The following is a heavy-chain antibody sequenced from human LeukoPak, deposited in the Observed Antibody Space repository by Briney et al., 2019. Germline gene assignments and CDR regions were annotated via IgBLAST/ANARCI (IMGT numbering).Heavy chain of an antibody. V-gene: IGHV4-34*01. CDR3: ASRQLWLRRGWFDP. CDR1: GGSFSGYY. J-gene: IGHJ5*02. CDR2: INHSGST. D-gene: IGHD5-18*01. Sequence: SETLSLTCAVYGGSFSGYYWSWIRQPPGKGLEWIGEINHSGSTNYNPSLKSQVTISVDTSKNQFSLKLSSVTAADTAVYYCASRQLWLRRGWFDPWGQGTLVTVSS.